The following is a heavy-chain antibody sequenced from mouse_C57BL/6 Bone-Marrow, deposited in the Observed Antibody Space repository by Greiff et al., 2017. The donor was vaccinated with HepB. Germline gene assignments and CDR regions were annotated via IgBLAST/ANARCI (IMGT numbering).Heavy chain of an antibody. CDR2: IYPSSGYT. CDR3: ASYYGSSSAWFAY. Sequence: QVQLQQSGAELAKPGASVKLSCKASGYTFPSYWLHWVKQRPGQGLEWIGYIYPSSGYTKYNQKFKDKATLTADKSSSTAYMQLSSLTYADSAVYYCASYYGSSSAWFAYWGQGTLVTVSA. V-gene: IGHV1-7*01. CDR1: GYTFPSYW. D-gene: IGHD1-1*01. J-gene: IGHJ3*01.